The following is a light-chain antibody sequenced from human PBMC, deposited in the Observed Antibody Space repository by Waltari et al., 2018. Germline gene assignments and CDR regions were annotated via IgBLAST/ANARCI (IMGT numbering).Light chain of an antibody. J-gene: IGKJ4*01. Sequence: ETVMTQSPATLSVSPGESATLSCRASQSVSSNLAWYQQKPGQPPRLLIYGASTRATGIPARFSGSGSGTEFTITISSLQSEDFAVYYCQQYNDWPPLTFGGGTKVEIK. V-gene: IGKV3-15*01. CDR1: QSVSSN. CDR3: QQYNDWPPLT. CDR2: GAS.